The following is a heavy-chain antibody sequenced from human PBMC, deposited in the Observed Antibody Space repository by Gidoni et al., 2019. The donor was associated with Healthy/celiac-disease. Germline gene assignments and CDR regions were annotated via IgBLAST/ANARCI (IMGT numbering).Heavy chain of an antibody. V-gene: IGHV4-34*01. CDR3: ARGPTVVPAATGYSSGWYYY. CDR2: INHSGST. Sequence: QVQLQQWGAGLLKPSETLSLTCAVYGGSFSGYYWSWIRQPQGKGLEWIGEINHSGSTNYNPSLKSRVTISVDTSKNQFSLKLSSVTAADTAVYYCARGPTVVPAATGYSSGWYYYWGQGTLVTVSS. J-gene: IGHJ4*02. D-gene: IGHD6-19*01. CDR1: GGSFSGYY.